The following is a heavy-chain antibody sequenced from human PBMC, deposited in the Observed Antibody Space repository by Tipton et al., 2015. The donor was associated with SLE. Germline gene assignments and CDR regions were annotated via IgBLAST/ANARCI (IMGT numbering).Heavy chain of an antibody. Sequence: LSCTVSGGSISSYYWSWIRQPPGKGLEWIGYIYYSGSTNYNPSLKSRVTISVDTSKNQFSLKLSSVTAADTAVYYCARGARVGASPFDYWGQGTLVTVSS. V-gene: IGHV4-59*01. CDR1: GGSISSYY. CDR2: IYYSGST. J-gene: IGHJ4*02. CDR3: ARGARVGASPFDY. D-gene: IGHD1-26*01.